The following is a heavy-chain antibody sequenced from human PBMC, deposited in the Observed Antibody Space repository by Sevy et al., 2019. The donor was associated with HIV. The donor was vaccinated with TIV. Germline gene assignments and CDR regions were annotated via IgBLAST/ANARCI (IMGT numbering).Heavy chain of an antibody. V-gene: IGHV1-24*01. CDR2: VDPEDGET. Sequence: ASVKVSCKVSGYTLTELSMHWVRQAPGKGLEWMGGVDPEDGETIYAEKFQDRVTMTEDTSTDTAYMDLSSLRSEDTAEYYCATALFLEPTHKYFDYWGQGTLVTVSS. D-gene: IGHD1-1*01. CDR3: ATALFLEPTHKYFDY. J-gene: IGHJ4*02. CDR1: GYTLTELS.